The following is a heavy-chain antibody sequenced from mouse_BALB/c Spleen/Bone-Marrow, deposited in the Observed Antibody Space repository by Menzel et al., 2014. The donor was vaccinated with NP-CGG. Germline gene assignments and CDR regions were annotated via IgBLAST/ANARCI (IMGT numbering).Heavy chain of an antibody. CDR2: INPDSSTI. CDR3: ASLHYYGFFAY. Sequence: VQLQQSGGGLVQPGGSLKLSCAASGFDFSRYWMSWVRQAPGKGLELIGEINPDSSTINYTPSLKDKFIISRDNAKNTLYLQMSKVRSEDTALYYCASLHYYGFFAYWGQGTLVTVSA. D-gene: IGHD1-2*01. J-gene: IGHJ3*01. CDR1: GFDFSRYW. V-gene: IGHV4-1*02.